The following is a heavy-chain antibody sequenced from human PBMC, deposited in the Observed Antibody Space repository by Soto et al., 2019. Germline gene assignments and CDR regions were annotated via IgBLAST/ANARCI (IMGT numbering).Heavy chain of an antibody. D-gene: IGHD3-16*02. V-gene: IGHV1-69*06. CDR1: GGTFSSYA. J-gene: IGHJ5*02. CDR2: IIPIFGTA. Sequence: SVKVSCKASGGTFSSYAISWVRQAPGQGLEWMGGIIPIFGTANYAQKFQGRVTITADKSTSSAYMELSSLRSEDTAVYYCASFEYDYVWGSYRPLNPWGQGTLVTVSS. CDR3: ASFEYDYVWGSYRPLNP.